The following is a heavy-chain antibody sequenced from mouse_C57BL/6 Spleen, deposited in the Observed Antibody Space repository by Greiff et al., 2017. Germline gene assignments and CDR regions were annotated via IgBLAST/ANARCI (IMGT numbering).Heavy chain of an antibody. V-gene: IGHV1-55*01. CDR1: GYTFTSYW. J-gene: IGHJ4*01. D-gene: IGHD1-1*01. Sequence: QVQLQQSGAELVKPGASVKMSCKASGYTFTSYWITWVKQRPGQGLEWIGDIYPGSGSTNYNEKFKSKATLTVDTSSSTAYMQLSSLTSEDSAVYYCARKGYYGSHYYAMDYWGQGTSVTVSS. CDR3: ARKGYYGSHYYAMDY. CDR2: IYPGSGST.